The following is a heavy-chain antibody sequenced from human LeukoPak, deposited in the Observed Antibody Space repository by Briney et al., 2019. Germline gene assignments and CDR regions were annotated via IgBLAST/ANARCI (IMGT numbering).Heavy chain of an antibody. Sequence: SVKVSCKASGGTFSSYAISWVRQAPGQGLEWMGGIIPIFGTVNYAQKFQGRVTITADESTSTAYMELSSLRSEDTAVYYCARGFSHRPQRRYYFDYWGQGTLVTVSS. CDR1: GGTFSSYA. V-gene: IGHV1-69*13. CDR3: ARGFSHRPQRRYYFDY. D-gene: IGHD3-3*01. CDR2: IIPIFGTV. J-gene: IGHJ4*02.